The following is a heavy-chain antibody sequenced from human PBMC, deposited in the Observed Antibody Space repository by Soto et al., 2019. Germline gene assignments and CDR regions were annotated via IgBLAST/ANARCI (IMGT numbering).Heavy chain of an antibody. CDR2: ILPMYGTT. Sequence: QVQLVQSGAEVKKPGSSVKVSGKVSGDTFSSYGISWVRQAPGQGLEWMGGILPMYGTTNYSQKFQGRVTITADEPTTAAYVELRRLRSEDTAMDICVREHGYLTSRSCCRDYYCYDTDVRGQGTTVAVSS. D-gene: IGHD2-2*03. V-gene: IGHV1-69*01. CDR3: VREHGYLTSRSCCRDYYCYDTDV. CDR1: GDTFSSYG. J-gene: IGHJ6*02.